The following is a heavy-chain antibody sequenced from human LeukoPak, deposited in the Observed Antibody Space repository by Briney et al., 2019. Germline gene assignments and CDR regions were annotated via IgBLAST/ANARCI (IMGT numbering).Heavy chain of an antibody. V-gene: IGHV4-34*01. Sequence: SETLSLTCTVSGGSISSYYWSWIRQPPGKGLEWIGEINHSGSTNYNPSLKSRVTISVDTSKNQFSLKLSSVTAADTAVYYCARGRTFMVRGADYYYYYGMDVWGQGTTVTVSS. D-gene: IGHD3-10*01. J-gene: IGHJ6*02. CDR1: GGSISSYY. CDR2: INHSGST. CDR3: ARGRTFMVRGADYYYYYGMDV.